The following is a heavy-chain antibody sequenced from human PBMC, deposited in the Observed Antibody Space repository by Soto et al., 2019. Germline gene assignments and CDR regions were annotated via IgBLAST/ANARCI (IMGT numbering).Heavy chain of an antibody. D-gene: IGHD6-19*01. CDR1: GFTFSIYS. V-gene: IGHV3-21*05. CDR3: AVAVAGPTAIGY. Sequence: PGGSLRLSCAASGFTFSIYSMNWVRQAPGKGLEWVSYIMPGSSTSYADSVKGRFTISRDNAKNTLYLQMNSLRAEDTAVYYCAVAVAGPTAIGYWGQGTLVTVSS. J-gene: IGHJ4*02. CDR2: IMPGSST.